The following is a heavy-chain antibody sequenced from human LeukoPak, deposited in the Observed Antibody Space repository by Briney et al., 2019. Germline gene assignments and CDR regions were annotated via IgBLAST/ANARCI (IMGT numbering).Heavy chain of an antibody. J-gene: IGHJ4*02. CDR3: ARIHRYCSGGACYVLDN. CDR2: VYYSGST. CDR1: GGSVSGYY. Sequence: SETLSLTCVVSGGSVSGYYWGWIRQPPGRGLEWIGYVYYSGSTNYNPSFKSRITISVDTSRNQFSLQLSSVIAADTAVYYCARIHRYCSGGACYVLDNWGQGTLVAVSS. V-gene: IGHV4-59*02. D-gene: IGHD2-15*01.